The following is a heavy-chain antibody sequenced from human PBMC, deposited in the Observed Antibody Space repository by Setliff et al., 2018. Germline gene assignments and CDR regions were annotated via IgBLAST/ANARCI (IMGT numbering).Heavy chain of an antibody. CDR3: ARVDDGGYPDFYYYYGMDV. J-gene: IGHJ6*02. D-gene: IGHD5-18*01. V-gene: IGHV4-4*09. Sequence: SETLSLTCAVYGGSFSGYYWSWIRQPPGKGLEWIGYIYSSGSTYYNPSLKSRVSISVDTSKNQFSLKLSSVTAADTAVYYCARVDDGGYPDFYYYYGMDVWGQGTTVTVSS. CDR1: GGSFSGYY. CDR2: IYSSGST.